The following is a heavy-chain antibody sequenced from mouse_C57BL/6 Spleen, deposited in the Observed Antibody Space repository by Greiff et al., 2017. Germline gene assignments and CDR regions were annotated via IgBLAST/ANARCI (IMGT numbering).Heavy chain of an antibody. CDR1: GFNIKNTY. CDR3: ARGYWDGGYFDY. D-gene: IGHD4-1*01. Sequence: VQLQQSVAELVRPGASVKLSCTASGFNIKNTYMHWVKQRPEQGLEWIGRFDPANGNTKYAPKFQGKATITADTSSNTAYLQLSGLTSENTAIYYCARGYWDGGYFDYWGQGTTLTVSS. CDR2: FDPANGNT. J-gene: IGHJ2*01. V-gene: IGHV14-3*01.